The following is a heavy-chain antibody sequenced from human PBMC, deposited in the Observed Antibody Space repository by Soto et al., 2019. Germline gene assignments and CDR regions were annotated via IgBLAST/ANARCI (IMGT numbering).Heavy chain of an antibody. CDR2: IIPIFGTA. CDR1: GGTFSSYA. CDR3: ARPTATHGLYCGGDCSSFDY. V-gene: IGHV1-69*01. D-gene: IGHD2-21*02. J-gene: IGHJ4*02. Sequence: QVQLVQSGAEVKKPGSSVKVSCKASGGTFSSYAIGWVRQAPGQGLEWMGGIIPIFGTANYAQKFQGRVTITADESTSTAYMELSSLRSEDTAVYYCARPTATHGLYCGGDCSSFDYWGQGTLVTVSS.